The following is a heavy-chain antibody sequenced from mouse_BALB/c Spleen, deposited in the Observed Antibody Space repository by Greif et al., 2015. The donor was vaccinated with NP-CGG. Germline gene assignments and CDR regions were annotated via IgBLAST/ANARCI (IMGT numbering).Heavy chain of an antibody. CDR3: AGEHYGSSPWYFDV. CDR1: GFTFSSYA. J-gene: IGHJ1*01. Sequence: EVKLMESGGGLVKPGGSLKLSCAASGFTFSSYAMSWVRQSPEKRLEWVAEISSGGSYTYYPDTVTGRFTISRDNAKNTLYLEMSSLRSEDTAMYYCAGEHYGSSPWYFDVWGAVTTVTVSS. V-gene: IGHV5-9-4*01. D-gene: IGHD1-1*01. CDR2: ISSGGSYT.